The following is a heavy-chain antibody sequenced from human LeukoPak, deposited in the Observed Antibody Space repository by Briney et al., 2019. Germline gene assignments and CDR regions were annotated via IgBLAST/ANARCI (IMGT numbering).Heavy chain of an antibody. D-gene: IGHD3-10*01. J-gene: IGHJ4*02. Sequence: PGGPLRLSCAASGFTFSSYAMSWVRQAPGKGLEWVSAISGSGGSTYYADSVKGRFTISRDNSKNTLYLQMNSLRAEDTAVYYCAKDYGSGSYPHFDYWGQGTLVTVSS. CDR1: GFTFSSYA. V-gene: IGHV3-23*01. CDR3: AKDYGSGSYPHFDY. CDR2: ISGSGGST.